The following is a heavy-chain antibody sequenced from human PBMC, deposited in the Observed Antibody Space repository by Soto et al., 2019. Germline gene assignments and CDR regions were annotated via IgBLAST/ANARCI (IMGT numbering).Heavy chain of an antibody. CDR1: GYTFTSYA. Sequence: QVQLVQSGAEVKKPGASVKVSCKASGYTFTSYAMHWVRQAPGQRLEWMGWINAGNGNTKYSQKFPGRVTITRDTSASTAHMELSSLRSEDTGVYYCARGPGGPDGPGDYWGQGTLVTVSS. CDR3: ARGPGGPDGPGDY. D-gene: IGHD2-15*01. CDR2: INAGNGNT. V-gene: IGHV1-3*01. J-gene: IGHJ4*02.